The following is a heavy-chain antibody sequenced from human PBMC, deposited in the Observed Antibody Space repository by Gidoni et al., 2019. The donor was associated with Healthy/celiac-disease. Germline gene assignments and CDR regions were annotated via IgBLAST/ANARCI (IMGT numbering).Heavy chain of an antibody. CDR3: TTPYLMTTSLS. Sequence: EVQLLVSGGGLVKLGGSLRLPCAASGFPFSNARLGWVRQAPGKGLEWVGRIKSKTDGAATNYAAPVKGRFTISRKDSKNTRYLQMNSLTTEDTAVYYCTTPYLMTTSLSWGQGTLVTVSS. CDR1: GFPFSNAR. CDR2: IKSKTDGAAT. J-gene: IGHJ4*02. D-gene: IGHD4-17*01. V-gene: IGHV3-15*01.